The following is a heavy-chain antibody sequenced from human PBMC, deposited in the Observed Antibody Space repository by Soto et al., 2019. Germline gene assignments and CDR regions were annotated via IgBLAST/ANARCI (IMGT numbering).Heavy chain of an antibody. Sequence: SETLSLTCAVYGRSFSGYYWSWIRQPPGKGLEWIGEINHSGSTNYNPSLKSRVTISVDTSKNQFSLKLSSVTAADTAVYYCARVYDFWSGPPGYWGQGTLVTVSS. V-gene: IGHV4-34*01. J-gene: IGHJ4*02. CDR3: ARVYDFWSGPPGY. D-gene: IGHD3-3*01. CDR1: GRSFSGYY. CDR2: INHSGST.